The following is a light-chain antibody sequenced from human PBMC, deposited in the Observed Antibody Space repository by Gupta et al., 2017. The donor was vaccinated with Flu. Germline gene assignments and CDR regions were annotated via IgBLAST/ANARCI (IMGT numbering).Light chain of an antibody. J-gene: IGKJ5*01. CDR3: QQYDKRPTIF. V-gene: IGKV1-33*01. CDR1: QDISNY. Sequence: DLQMPQSPSSLSASVGDRVTITCQASQDISNYLNWYQQKPGKAPKLLSDDASNLETGVPSRFSGSGCGTDFTFTISSLQPEDISSYYCQQYDKRPTIFFGRGTRLEIK. CDR2: DAS.